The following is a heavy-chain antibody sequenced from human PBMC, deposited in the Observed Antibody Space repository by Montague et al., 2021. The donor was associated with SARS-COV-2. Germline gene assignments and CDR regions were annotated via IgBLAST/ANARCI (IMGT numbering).Heavy chain of an antibody. V-gene: IGHV6-1*01. CDR3: ARIPVGSKYYFDF. CDR2: TYYMSKWYN. Sequence: CAISGDSVSIYIDSWTCLRRSPSKCLQWLGWTYYMSKWYNDYAESVKSRITIDPDTSKHQFSLHLNSVTTEDTSVYYCARIPVGSKYYFDFWGQGTLVNV. CDR1: GDSVSIYIDS. D-gene: IGHD2-2*01. J-gene: IGHJ4*02.